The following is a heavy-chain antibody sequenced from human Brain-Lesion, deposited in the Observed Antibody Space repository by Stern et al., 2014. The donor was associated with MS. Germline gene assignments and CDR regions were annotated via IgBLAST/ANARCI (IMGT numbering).Heavy chain of an antibody. D-gene: IGHD2-2*01. V-gene: IGHV4-61*02. Sequence: VQLVESGPGLVKPSQTLSLSCTVSGGSISSGGYYWSWIRQPAGKGLEWIGRIFNSGSTGYNPSLKSRVTISIDTSKNQFSLRLNSMTAADTAVYYCARGRVVPGFQYYATDVWGQGTTVIVSS. CDR2: IFNSGST. CDR3: ARGRVVPGFQYYATDV. CDR1: GGSISSGGYY. J-gene: IGHJ6*02.